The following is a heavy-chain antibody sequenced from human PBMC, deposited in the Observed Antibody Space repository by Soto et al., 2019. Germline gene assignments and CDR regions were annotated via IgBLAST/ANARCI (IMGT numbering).Heavy chain of an antibody. CDR2: IKSKTDGGTT. CDR1: GFTFSNAW. D-gene: IGHD3-10*01. Sequence: EVQLVESGGGLVKPGGSLRVSCAVSGFTFSNAWMNWVRKAPGKGPEWVGRIKSKTDGGTTDYAAPVKGRFTISRDDSNNMLFLQMDSLKAEDTAVYYCTTDMGRGVISSYWGQGAVVTVSS. CDR3: TTDMGRGVISSY. V-gene: IGHV3-15*07. J-gene: IGHJ4*02.